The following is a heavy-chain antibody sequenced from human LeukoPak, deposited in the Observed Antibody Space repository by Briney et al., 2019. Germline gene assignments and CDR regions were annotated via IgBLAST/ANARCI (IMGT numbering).Heavy chain of an antibody. V-gene: IGHV3-48*01. CDR3: ARDPGYYDSSGYFDY. CDR1: GFTFSTYS. D-gene: IGHD3-22*01. J-gene: IGHJ4*02. CDR2: ISTDSSTI. Sequence: GGALRLSCAASGFTFSTYSMNWVRQAPGKGLEWVSYISTDSSTIYYADSVKGRFTISRDNAKNSLYLQMNSLRAENTAVYYCARDPGYYDSSGYFDYWGQGTLVTVSS.